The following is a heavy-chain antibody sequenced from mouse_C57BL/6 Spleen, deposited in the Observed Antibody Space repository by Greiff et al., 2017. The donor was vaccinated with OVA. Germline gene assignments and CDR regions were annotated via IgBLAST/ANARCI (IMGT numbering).Heavy chain of an antibody. J-gene: IGHJ2*01. CDR3: ARWGGDY. V-gene: IGHV1-53*01. CDR2: INPRNGGP. Sequence: VQLQQPGTDLVKPGASVKLSCKASGYTFTSYWMHWVKQRPGHGLEWIGNINPRNGGPNYNEKFKSKATRTVDKASSTDDRQLSSLTSEDSAVYYWARWGGDYWGQGTTLTVSS. CDR1: GYTFTSYW.